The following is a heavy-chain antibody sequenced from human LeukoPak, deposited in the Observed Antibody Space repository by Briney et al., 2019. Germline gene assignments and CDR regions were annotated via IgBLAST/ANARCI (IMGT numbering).Heavy chain of an antibody. CDR1: GFTFSRYG. CDR2: MRGRGDST. Sequence: GGTLRLSCAASGFTFSRYGMSWVRQSPGKGLEWVSFMRGRGDSTYYADPGEGRVTISRDRSKKRLYLQMNSLRAEDTAVYYCAKGSFTDYGGVALDYWGQGTLVTVSS. J-gene: IGHJ4*02. V-gene: IGHV3-23*01. D-gene: IGHD4-23*01. CDR3: AKGSFTDYGGVALDY.